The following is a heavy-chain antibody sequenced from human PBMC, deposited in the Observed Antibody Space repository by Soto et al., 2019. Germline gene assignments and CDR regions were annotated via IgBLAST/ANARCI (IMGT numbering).Heavy chain of an antibody. CDR1: GFTFNNYA. CDR3: AKDGASGSYPPYYYFGMDV. CDR2: ISGSGGNA. V-gene: IGHV3-23*01. Sequence: EVQLLESGGGLLQPGGSLRLSCAASGFTFNNYAMSWVRQAPGKGLEWVSSISGSGGNAYYADSVKGRFSISRDNSKNTLRLQMNSLRADDTAVYYCAKDGASGSYPPYYYFGMDVWGQGTTVTVSS. J-gene: IGHJ6*02. D-gene: IGHD1-26*01.